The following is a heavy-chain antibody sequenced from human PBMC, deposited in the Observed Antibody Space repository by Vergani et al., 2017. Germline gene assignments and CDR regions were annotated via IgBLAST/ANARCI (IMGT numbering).Heavy chain of an antibody. CDR1: GGSFSGYY. V-gene: IGHV4-34*01. J-gene: IGHJ4*02. Sequence: QVQLQQWGAGLLKPSETLSLICAVYGGSFSGYYWSWIPPPPGKGLEWSGEINHSGSTNYNPSLKSRVTISVDTSKNQFSLKLSSVTAADTAVYYCARGYYYDSSGYYYLDSWGQGTLVTVSS. D-gene: IGHD3-22*01. CDR3: ARGYYYDSSGYYYLDS. CDR2: INHSGST.